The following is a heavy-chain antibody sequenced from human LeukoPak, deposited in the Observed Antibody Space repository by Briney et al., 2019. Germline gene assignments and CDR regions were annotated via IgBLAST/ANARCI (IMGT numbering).Heavy chain of an antibody. Sequence: PGGSLRLSCAASGFTFSSYGINWVRQAPGKGLEWVSFISSGSNYIYYADPVKGRFTISRDNAMNSLYLQMNSLRAEDTAVYYCARAGDNTTMVTQWGQGTLVTVSS. V-gene: IGHV3-21*01. CDR1: GFTFSSYG. D-gene: IGHD5-18*01. CDR2: ISSGSNYI. J-gene: IGHJ4*02. CDR3: ARAGDNTTMVTQ.